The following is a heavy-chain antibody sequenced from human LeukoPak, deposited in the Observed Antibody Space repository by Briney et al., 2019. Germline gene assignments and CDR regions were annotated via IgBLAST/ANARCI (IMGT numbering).Heavy chain of an antibody. Sequence: RASVKVSCTASGYTFTSYYMHWVRQAPGQGLEWMGIINPSGGSTSYAQKFQGRVTMTRDTSTSTVYMELSSLRSEDTAVYYCARDLGDIAAATHGDYWGQGTLVTVSS. V-gene: IGHV1-46*01. CDR2: INPSGGST. J-gene: IGHJ4*02. CDR3: ARDLGDIAAATHGDY. CDR1: GYTFTSYY. D-gene: IGHD6-13*01.